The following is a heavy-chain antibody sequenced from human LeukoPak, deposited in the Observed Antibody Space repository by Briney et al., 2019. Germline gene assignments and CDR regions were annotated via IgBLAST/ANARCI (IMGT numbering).Heavy chain of an antibody. CDR1: GFVFNSHG. V-gene: IGHV3-23*01. Sequence: GGSLRLSCAASGFVFNSHGMTWVRQAPEKGLEWVSSIIDSGINTYYGDSVKGRFTISRDNSKNTLYLQMNSLRAEDTAVYYCAKGSRGSYDYWGQGTLVTVSS. CDR2: IIDSGINT. J-gene: IGHJ4*02. D-gene: IGHD1-26*01. CDR3: AKGSRGSYDY.